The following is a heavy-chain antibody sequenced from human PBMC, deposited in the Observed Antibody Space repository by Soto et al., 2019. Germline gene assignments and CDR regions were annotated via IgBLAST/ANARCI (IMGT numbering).Heavy chain of an antibody. CDR3: ARAQYSSSWRYYFDY. CDR1: GFTFSSYS. D-gene: IGHD6-13*01. Sequence: GGSLRLSCAASGFTFSSYSMNWVRQAPGKGLEWVSSISSSSSYIYYADSVKGRVTISRDNAKNSLYLQINSLRAEDTAVYYCARAQYSSSWRYYFDYWGQGTLVTVSS. J-gene: IGHJ4*02. CDR2: ISSSSSYI. V-gene: IGHV3-21*01.